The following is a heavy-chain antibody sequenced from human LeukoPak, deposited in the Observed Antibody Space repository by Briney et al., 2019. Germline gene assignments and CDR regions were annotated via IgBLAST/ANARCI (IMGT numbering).Heavy chain of an antibody. J-gene: IGHJ1*01. Sequence: SETLSLTCTVSGGSISSYYWSWIRQPPGKGLEWIGYIYYSGSTNYNPSLKSRVTISVDTSKNQFSLKLSSVTAADTAVYYCAKSPIAAAGTYFQHWGQGTLVTVSS. V-gene: IGHV4-59*01. CDR1: GGSISSYY. CDR3: AKSPIAAAGTYFQH. D-gene: IGHD6-13*01. CDR2: IYYSGST.